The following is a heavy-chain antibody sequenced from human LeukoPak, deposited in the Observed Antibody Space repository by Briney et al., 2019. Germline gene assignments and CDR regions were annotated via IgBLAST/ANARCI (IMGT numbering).Heavy chain of an antibody. CDR3: ARHGGVGVIPDFDY. D-gene: IGHD2-8*02. CDR1: GDSVSSSSYY. J-gene: IGHJ4*02. CDR2: IYYSGST. V-gene: IGHV4-39*01. Sequence: SETLSLTCTVSGDSVSSSSYYWGWIRQPPGKGLEWIGSIYYSGSTYYNPSLKSRVTMSVDTSKNQFSLKLSSVTAADTAVYYCARHGGVGVIPDFDYWGPGTLVTVSS.